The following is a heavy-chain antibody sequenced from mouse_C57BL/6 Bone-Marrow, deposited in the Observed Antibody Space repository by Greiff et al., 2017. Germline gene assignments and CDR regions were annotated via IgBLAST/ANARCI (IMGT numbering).Heavy chain of an antibody. CDR3: ARNYYGSSYGLAY. CDR1: GFTFSSYA. J-gene: IGHJ3*01. D-gene: IGHD1-1*01. CDR2: ISDGGSYT. V-gene: IGHV5-4*01. Sequence: EVHLVESGGGLVKPGGSLKLSCAASGFTFSSYAMSWVRQTPEKRLEWVATISDGGSYTYYPDNVKGRFTISRDNAKNNLYLQMSHLKSEDTAMYYCARNYYGSSYGLAYWGQGTLVTVSA.